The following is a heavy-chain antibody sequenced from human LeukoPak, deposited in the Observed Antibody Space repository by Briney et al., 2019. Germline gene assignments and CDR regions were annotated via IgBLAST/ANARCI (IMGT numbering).Heavy chain of an antibody. V-gene: IGHV4-61*02. J-gene: IGHJ3*02. CDR2: IYYSGNT. Sequence: KTSQTLSLTCTVSGGSISSGSYYWSWIRQPAGKGLEWIGSIYYSGNTYYNPSLKSRVTISVDTSKNQFSLKLSSVTAADTAVYYCARDCSGGSCYSDAFDIWGQGTMVTVSS. CDR3: ARDCSGGSCYSDAFDI. CDR1: GGSISSGSYY. D-gene: IGHD2-15*01.